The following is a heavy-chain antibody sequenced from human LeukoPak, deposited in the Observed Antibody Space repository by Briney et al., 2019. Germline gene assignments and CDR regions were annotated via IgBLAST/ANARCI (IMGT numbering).Heavy chain of an antibody. CDR2: ISSSGSTT. Sequence: GGSLRLSCAASEFTFSSYEMNWVRQAPGKGLEWVSYISSSGSTTYYADSVKGRFTISRDNAKNLLYLQMNSLRVEDTAIYYCARDPRTVRIWGQGTLVTVSS. V-gene: IGHV3-48*03. D-gene: IGHD1-1*01. CDR3: ARDPRTVRI. J-gene: IGHJ4*02. CDR1: EFTFSSYE.